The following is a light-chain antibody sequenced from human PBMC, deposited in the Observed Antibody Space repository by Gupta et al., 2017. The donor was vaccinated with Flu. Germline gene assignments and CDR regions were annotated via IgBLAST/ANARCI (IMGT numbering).Light chain of an antibody. CDR2: RKN. Sequence: QSVLTQPPSASGTPGQRVTISCSGSSSNIGSNYVYWYQQLPGTAPKLLLYRKNQRPSGVPDRFSGSKSGTSASLAISGLRSEDEADYYCAAWDDSLSGLYVFGTGTKVTVL. CDR1: SSNIGSNY. J-gene: IGLJ1*01. CDR3: AAWDDSLSGLYV. V-gene: IGLV1-47*01.